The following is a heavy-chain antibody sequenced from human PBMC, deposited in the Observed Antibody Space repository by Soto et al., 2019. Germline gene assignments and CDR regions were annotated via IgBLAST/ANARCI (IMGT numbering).Heavy chain of an antibody. J-gene: IGHJ6*03. Sequence: PSETLPLPCTVAEGYISSYDGTWIRQPPGKGLEWIGYIYYSGSTNYNPSLKSRVTISVTTSKTQFSLKLSSVTAADTAVYYCASIGGYHPESAVRGNGTTDPVS. CDR1: EGYISSYD. D-gene: IGHD3-16*02. CDR2: IYYSGST. V-gene: IGHV4-59*08. CDR3: ASIGGYHPESAV.